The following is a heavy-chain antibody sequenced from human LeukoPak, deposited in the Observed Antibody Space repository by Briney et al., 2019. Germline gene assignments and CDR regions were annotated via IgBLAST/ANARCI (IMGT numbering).Heavy chain of an antibody. CDR3: ARDSAISSAGSDY. J-gene: IGHJ4*02. CDR2: ISSSSSYI. CDR1: GFTFSSYS. V-gene: IGHV3-21*01. Sequence: GGSLRLSCAASGFTFSSYSMNWVRQAPGKGLEWVSSISSSSSYIYYADSVKGRFTISRDNAKSSLYLQMNSLRAEDTALYYCARDSAISSAGSDYWGQGTLVTVSS. D-gene: IGHD6-13*01.